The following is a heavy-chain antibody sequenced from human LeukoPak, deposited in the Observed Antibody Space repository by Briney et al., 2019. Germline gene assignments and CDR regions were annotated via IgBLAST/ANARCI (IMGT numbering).Heavy chain of an antibody. D-gene: IGHD6-13*01. CDR2: INPKSGDT. CDR1: GYTFAGNY. Sequence: ASVKVSCKASGYTFAGNYMHWVRQAPGQGLEWMGWINPKSGDTNHAQKFQGRVTMTRDTSITTVYMELSSLRSDETAVYYCARGAQSSAYSRRDYYYMDVWGKGTTVTVSS. J-gene: IGHJ6*03. V-gene: IGHV1-2*02. CDR3: ARGAQSSAYSRRDYYYMDV.